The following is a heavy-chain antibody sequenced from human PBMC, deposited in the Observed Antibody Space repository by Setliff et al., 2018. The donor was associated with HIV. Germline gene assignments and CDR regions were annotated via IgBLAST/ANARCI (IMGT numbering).Heavy chain of an antibody. J-gene: IGHJ4*02. V-gene: IGHV1-2*02. CDR2: INPNNSDT. D-gene: IGHD7-27*01. CDR3: ASPYENNSGPDY. CDR1: GFTFTGYY. Sequence: ASVKVSCKPSGFTFTGYYLHWVRQAPGQGLEWMGWINPNNSDTNYEQRFQGRVTMTRDTSITTVYMVLNRLTPGDTAVYYCASPYENNSGPDYWGQGTPVTVSS.